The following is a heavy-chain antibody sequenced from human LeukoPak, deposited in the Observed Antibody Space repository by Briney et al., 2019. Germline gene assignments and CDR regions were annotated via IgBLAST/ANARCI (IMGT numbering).Heavy chain of an antibody. CDR2: MNPNSGNT. Sequence: ASVTVSCKASGYTFTSYDINWVRQATGQGLEWMGWMNPNSGNTGYARKFQGRVTMTRNTSISTAYMELSSLRSEDTAVYYCTIVGATVSDYWGQGTLVTVSS. CDR3: TIVGATVSDY. V-gene: IGHV1-8*01. D-gene: IGHD1-26*01. CDR1: GYTFTSYD. J-gene: IGHJ4*02.